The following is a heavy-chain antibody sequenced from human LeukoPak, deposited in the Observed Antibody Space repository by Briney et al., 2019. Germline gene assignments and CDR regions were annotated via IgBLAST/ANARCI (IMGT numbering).Heavy chain of an antibody. D-gene: IGHD3-10*01. CDR1: GYTFTSYD. Sequence: ASVKVSCKASGYTFTSYDINWVRQATGQGLEWMGWMNPNSGNTGYAQKFQGRVTMTRNTSISTAYMELSSLRSEDTAAYYCARYPSLWFGEYNWFDPWGQGTLVTVSS. V-gene: IGHV1-8*01. J-gene: IGHJ5*02. CDR2: MNPNSGNT. CDR3: ARYPSLWFGEYNWFDP.